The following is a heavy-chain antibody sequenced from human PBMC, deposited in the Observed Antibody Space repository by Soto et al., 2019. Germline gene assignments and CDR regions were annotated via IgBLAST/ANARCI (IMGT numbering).Heavy chain of an antibody. Sequence: ASVKVSCKASGYTFTTYAMHWVRQAPGQRLEWMGWINAGNGDTKYSQRFQGRVTITRDTSASTAYMELSSLRSEDTAVYYCAREYNWNALENFDYWGQGTLVTVSS. D-gene: IGHD1-1*01. J-gene: IGHJ4*02. CDR1: GYTFTTYA. CDR2: INAGNGDT. V-gene: IGHV1-3*01. CDR3: AREYNWNALENFDY.